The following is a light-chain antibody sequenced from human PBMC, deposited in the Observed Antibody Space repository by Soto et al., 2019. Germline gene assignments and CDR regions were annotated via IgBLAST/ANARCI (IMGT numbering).Light chain of an antibody. CDR3: QQYGRSPI. CDR2: GAA. J-gene: IGKJ4*01. V-gene: IGKV3-20*01. Sequence: EIVLTQSPGTLSLSPGERATLSCRASQSLTNTDLAWYQQKPGQPPRLLIFGAAVRATGIPNRFSGSGPGTDFTLNIDRLEPEYFAVYFCQQYGRSPIFGVGTRVDIX. CDR1: QSLTNTD.